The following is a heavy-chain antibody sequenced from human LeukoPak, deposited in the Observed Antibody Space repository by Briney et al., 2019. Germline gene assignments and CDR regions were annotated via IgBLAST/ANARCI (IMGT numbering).Heavy chain of an antibody. CDR3: ASSPPGYYGSGLI. CDR1: GGTFSSYA. J-gene: IGHJ3*02. CDR2: IIPIFGTA. D-gene: IGHD3-10*01. V-gene: IGHV1-69*13. Sequence: SVKVSCKASGGTFSSYAISWVRQAPGQGLEWMGGIIPIFGTANYAQKFQGRVTITADESTSTAYMELSSLRSEDTAVYYCASSPPGYYGSGLIWGQGTMVTVSS.